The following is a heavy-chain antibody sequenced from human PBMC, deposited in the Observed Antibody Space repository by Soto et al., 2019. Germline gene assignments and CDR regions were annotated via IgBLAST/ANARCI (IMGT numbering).Heavy chain of an antibody. J-gene: IGHJ4*02. D-gene: IGHD3-22*01. V-gene: IGHV3-21*01. CDR1: GFTFSRYS. Sequence: GGSLRLSCVASGFTFSRYSMNWVRQAPGKGLEWVSSISSSSSYIYYADSVKGRFTISRDNAKNSLYLQMNSLRAEDTAVYYCARGKVDYDSSGYYRMYYFDYWGQGTLVTVSS. CDR2: ISSSSSYI. CDR3: ARGKVDYDSSGYYRMYYFDY.